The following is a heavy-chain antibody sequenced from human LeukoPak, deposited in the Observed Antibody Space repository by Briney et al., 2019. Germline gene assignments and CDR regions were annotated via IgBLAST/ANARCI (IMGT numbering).Heavy chain of an antibody. J-gene: IGHJ4*02. V-gene: IGHV4-59*01. CDR2: IYYSGST. CDR3: AKEEITTD. D-gene: IGHD1-1*01. Sequence: SETLSLTCTVSGGSIGSYYWSWIRQPPGKGLEWIGYIYYSGSTNYNPSLKSRVTISVDTSKNQFSLKLSSVTAADTAVYYCAKEEITTDWGQGTLVTVSS. CDR1: GGSIGSYY.